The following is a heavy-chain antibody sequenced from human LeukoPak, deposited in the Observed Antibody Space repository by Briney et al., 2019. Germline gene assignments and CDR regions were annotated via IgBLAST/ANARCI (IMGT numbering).Heavy chain of an antibody. CDR3: ARASYDFWSGYYTQGFDP. CDR2: INHSGST. V-gene: IGHV4-34*01. CDR1: GGSFSGYY. J-gene: IGHJ5*02. Sequence: SETLSLTCAVYGGSFSGYYWSRIRQPPGKGLEWIGEINHSGSTNYNPSLKSRVTISVDTSKNQFSLKLSSVTAADTAVYYCARASYDFWSGYYTQGFDPWGQGTLVTVSS. D-gene: IGHD3-3*01.